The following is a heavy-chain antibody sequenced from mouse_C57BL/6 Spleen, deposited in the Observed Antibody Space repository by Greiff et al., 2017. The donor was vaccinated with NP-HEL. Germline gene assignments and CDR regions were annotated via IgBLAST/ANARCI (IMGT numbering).Heavy chain of an antibody. Sequence: QVQLQQPGAELVKPGASVKMSCKASGYTFTSYWITWVKPRPGQGLEWIGDIYPGSGSTNYNEKFKSKATLTVDTSSSTAYMQLSSLTSEDSAVYYCARKMLYYYGSRDWYFDVWGTGTTVTVSS. CDR3: ARKMLYYYGSRDWYFDV. D-gene: IGHD1-1*01. CDR2: IYPGSGST. V-gene: IGHV1-55*01. CDR1: GYTFTSYW. J-gene: IGHJ1*03.